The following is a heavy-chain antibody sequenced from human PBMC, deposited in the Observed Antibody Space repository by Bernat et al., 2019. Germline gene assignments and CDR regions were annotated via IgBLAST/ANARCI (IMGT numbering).Heavy chain of an antibody. CDR3: AKWTDRSGCWWSSDY. D-gene: IGHD3-3*01. Sequence: EVQLVESGGGLVQPGGSLRLSCAASGFTFSSYELNWVRQAPGKGLEWVSGIDRDGGHTYYAGSVKGRFTISRDNSKNTLYLQMNSLRAEDTAVYYCAKWTDRSGCWWSSDYWGQGSLVTVSS. V-gene: IGHV3-23*04. CDR1: GFTFSSYE. CDR2: IDRDGGHT. J-gene: IGHJ4*02.